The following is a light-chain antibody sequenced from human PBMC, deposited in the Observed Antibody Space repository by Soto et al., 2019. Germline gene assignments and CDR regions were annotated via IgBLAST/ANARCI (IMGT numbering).Light chain of an antibody. J-gene: IGKJ1*01. CDR1: QDISNY. V-gene: IGKV1-27*01. CDR3: QKYYSALWA. Sequence: DIQMTQSPSSLSASVGDRVTITCRASQDISNYLAWYQQKPGKVPKLLIYAASTWHSGVPSRFSGRGSGTDFPLTISSLQPEDVETYYCQKYYSALWAFGQGTKVEIK. CDR2: AAS.